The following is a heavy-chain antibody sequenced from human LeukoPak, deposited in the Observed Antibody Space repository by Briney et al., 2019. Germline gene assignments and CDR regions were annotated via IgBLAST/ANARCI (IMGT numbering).Heavy chain of an antibody. Sequence: PSETLSLTCTVPGGSISSSSYYRGWIRQPPGKGLEWIGSIYYSGSTYYNPSLKSRVTISVDTSKNQFSLKLSSVTAADTAVYYCARQRAERITMIVVFDYWGQGTLVTVSS. V-gene: IGHV4-39*01. CDR3: ARQRAERITMIVVFDY. J-gene: IGHJ4*02. CDR2: IYYSGST. CDR1: GGSISSSSYY. D-gene: IGHD3-22*01.